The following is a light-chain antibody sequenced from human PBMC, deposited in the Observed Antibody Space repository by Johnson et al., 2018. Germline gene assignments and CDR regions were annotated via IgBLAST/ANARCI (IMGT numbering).Light chain of an antibody. J-gene: IGLJ1*01. CDR1: SSNIGNNY. CDR3: GTWDSSLIAGNV. V-gene: IGLV1-51*02. CDR2: ENN. Sequence: QSVLTQPPSVSAAPGQKVTISCSGSSSNIGNNYVSWYQQLPGTAPKLLIYENNKRPSGIPDRFSGSKSGTSATLGITGLQTGDEADYYYGTWDSSLIAGNVFGTGTKATVL.